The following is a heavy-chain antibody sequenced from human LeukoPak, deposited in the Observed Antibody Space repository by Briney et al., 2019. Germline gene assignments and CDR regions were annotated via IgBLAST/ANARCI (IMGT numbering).Heavy chain of an antibody. CDR1: GFTFSDYY. Sequence: GGSLRLSCSASGFTFSDYYMSWVRQAPGKGLEWVSYISTFDRAIHYADSVKGRFTISRDNAKNTLYLQMNSLRAEDTAVYYCARPFTYYYDSSGYSPGGYWGQGTLVTVSS. D-gene: IGHD3-22*01. J-gene: IGHJ4*02. CDR2: ISTFDRAI. CDR3: ARPFTYYYDSSGYSPGGY. V-gene: IGHV3-11*04.